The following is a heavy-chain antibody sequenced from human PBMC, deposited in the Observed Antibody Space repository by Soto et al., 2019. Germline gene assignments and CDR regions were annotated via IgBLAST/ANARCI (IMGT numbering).Heavy chain of an antibody. Sequence: GGSLILSCGASGFSFSSYSMNWVRQAPGKGLEWVSSISSSSSYIYYADSVKGRFTISRDNAKNSLYLQMNSLRAEDTAVYYCARGPRIAAAGTFFDYWGQGTLVTVSS. D-gene: IGHD6-13*01. J-gene: IGHJ4*02. V-gene: IGHV3-21*01. CDR2: ISSSSSYI. CDR1: GFSFSSYS. CDR3: ARGPRIAAAGTFFDY.